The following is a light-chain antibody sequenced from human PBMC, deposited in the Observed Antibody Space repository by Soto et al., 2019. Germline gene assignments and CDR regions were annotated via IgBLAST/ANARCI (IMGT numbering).Light chain of an antibody. J-gene: IGLJ1*01. CDR1: RSDVGGYNL. CDR3: SSYTSSSTFYV. CDR2: EVS. Sequence: QSVLTQPASVSGSPGQSITLSCTGSRSDVGGYNLVSWYQQHPGKAPKLMIYEVSNRPSGVSNRFSGSKSGNTASLTISGLQAEDEADYYCSSYTSSSTFYVFGTGTKVTVL. V-gene: IGLV2-14*02.